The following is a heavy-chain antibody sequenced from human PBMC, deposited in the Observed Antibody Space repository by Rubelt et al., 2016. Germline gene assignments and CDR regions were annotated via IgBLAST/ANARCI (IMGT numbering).Heavy chain of an antibody. Sequence: EVQVLESGGGLVQPGGSLRLSCSASGFTFSYDVSWVRQAPGKGLEWVSTIGGGGSTYYADSVKGRFTISRDNSKNTLYLQMNSLRAEDTAVYYCAKSHHAAPIADWYFDLWGRGTLVTVSS. V-gene: IGHV3-23*01. D-gene: IGHD1-14*01. J-gene: IGHJ2*01. CDR1: GFTFSYD. CDR2: IGGGGST. CDR3: AKSHHAAPIADWYFDL.